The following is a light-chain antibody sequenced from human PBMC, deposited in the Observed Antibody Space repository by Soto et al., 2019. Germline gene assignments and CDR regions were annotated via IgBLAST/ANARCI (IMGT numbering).Light chain of an antibody. J-gene: IGKJ1*01. CDR1: HSVSSN. V-gene: IGKV3-15*01. CDR3: QQYNNWPRT. CDR2: GAS. Sequence: IVMPQSPATLSVSPGERATLSGRASHSVSSNLAWYQQKPGQAPRLLLYGASTRATGIPARFSGSGSGTEFTLTISSLQSEDFAVYYCQQYNNWPRTFGQGTKVDIK.